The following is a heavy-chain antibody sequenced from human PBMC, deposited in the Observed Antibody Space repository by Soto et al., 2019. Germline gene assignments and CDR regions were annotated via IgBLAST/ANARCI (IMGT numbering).Heavy chain of an antibody. CDR1: GFSFRSYY. D-gene: IGHD3-10*01. CDR3: ARVGTDYGSGSPYYSDS. V-gene: IGHV3-21*06. Sequence: GGSLRLSCAASGFSFRSYYMNWVRRAPGRGLEWVSSISPSSSFLSYADSLKGRFTISRDNAKSSVHLQMNSLRAEDTAVYYCARVGTDYGSGSPYYSDSWGQGILVTVSS. CDR2: ISPSSSFL. J-gene: IGHJ4*02.